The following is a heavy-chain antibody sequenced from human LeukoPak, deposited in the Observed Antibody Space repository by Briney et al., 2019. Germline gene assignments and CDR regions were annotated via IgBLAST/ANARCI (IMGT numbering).Heavy chain of an antibody. J-gene: IGHJ5*02. V-gene: IGHV5-51*01. CDR2: ISPRDTSI. CDR3: ARHTRYGGNHNWFAP. Sequence: GKPLNISAQSSGYSFSMYWIGWVRPTPPKGLEWMGIISPRDTSIKYSPSFQGQVTISADKSISTAYLQWSSLKASDTAMYYCARHTRYGGNHNWFAPWGEGTLVTVSS. D-gene: IGHD4-23*01. CDR1: GYSFSMYW.